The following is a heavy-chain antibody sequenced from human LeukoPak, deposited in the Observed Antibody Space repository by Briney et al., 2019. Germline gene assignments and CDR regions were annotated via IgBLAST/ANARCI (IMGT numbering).Heavy chain of an antibody. Sequence: GASVKVSCTASGYTFTSYGISWVRQAPGQGLEWMGWISAYNGNTNYAQKLQGRVTMTTDTSTSTAYMELRSLRSDDTAVYYCARDQADGDYNYYYYGMDVWGKGTTVTVSS. J-gene: IGHJ6*04. CDR1: GYTFTSYG. D-gene: IGHD4-17*01. CDR2: ISAYNGNT. V-gene: IGHV1-18*04. CDR3: ARDQADGDYNYYYYGMDV.